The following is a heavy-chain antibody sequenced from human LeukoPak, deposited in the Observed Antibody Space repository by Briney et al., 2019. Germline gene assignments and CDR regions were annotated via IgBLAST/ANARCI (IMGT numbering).Heavy chain of an antibody. Sequence: SQTLSLTCTVSGGSISSGSYYWSWIRQPAGKGLEWVGRIYASGNINYNPSLKSRVTISVDTSKNQFSLKLSSVTAADTAVYYCATGYGKLDSWGQGNLVTVSS. J-gene: IGHJ5*01. D-gene: IGHD2-15*01. CDR1: GGSISSGSYY. CDR3: ATGYGKLDS. CDR2: IYASGNI. V-gene: IGHV4-61*02.